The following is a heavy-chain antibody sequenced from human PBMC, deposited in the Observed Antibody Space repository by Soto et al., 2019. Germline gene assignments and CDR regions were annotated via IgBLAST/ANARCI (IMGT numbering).Heavy chain of an antibody. D-gene: IGHD2-21*02. V-gene: IGHV3-74*01. CDR2: IHSDGSST. J-gene: IGHJ3*01. CDR1: GFTFNYYW. Sequence: EVQLVEAEGGLVQRGGSLRLSCAASGFTFNYYWMHWVRQAPGQGLVWVSHIHSDGSSTTYADSVKGRFTISRDNAKNTLYMQMNSLRAEYKAVYYCARGDKGGFDLWGQGTTVTVSS. CDR3: ARGDKGGFDL.